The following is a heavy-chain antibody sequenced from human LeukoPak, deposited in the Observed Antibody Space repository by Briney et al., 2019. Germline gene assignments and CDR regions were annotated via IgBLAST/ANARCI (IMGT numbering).Heavy chain of an antibody. Sequence: PSETLSLTCAVYGGSFSGYYWSWIRQPPGKGLEWIGEINHSGSTNYNPSLKSRVTISVDTSKNQFSLKLSSVTAADTAVYYCARGGMVRGVSGYYYYYMDVWGKGTTVTVSS. CDR1: GGSFSGYY. CDR2: INHSGST. CDR3: ARGGMVRGVSGYYYYYMDV. D-gene: IGHD3-10*01. J-gene: IGHJ6*03. V-gene: IGHV4-34*01.